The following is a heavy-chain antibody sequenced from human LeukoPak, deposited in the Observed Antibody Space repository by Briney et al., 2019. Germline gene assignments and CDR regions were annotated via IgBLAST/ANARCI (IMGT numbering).Heavy chain of an antibody. V-gene: IGHV1-69*04. CDR3: ARLGYYYYGMDV. J-gene: IGHJ6*02. Sequence: SVKVSCKASGYTFTSYDINWVRQAPGQGLEWMGRIIPILGIANYAQKFQGRVTITADKSTSTAYMELSSLRSEDTAVYYCARLGYYYYGMDVWGQGTAVTVSS. CDR2: IIPILGIA. D-gene: IGHD3-16*01. CDR1: GYTFTSYD.